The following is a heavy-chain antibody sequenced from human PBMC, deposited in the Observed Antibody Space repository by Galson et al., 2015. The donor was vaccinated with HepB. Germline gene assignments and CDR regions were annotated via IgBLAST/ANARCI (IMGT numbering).Heavy chain of an antibody. V-gene: IGHV3-21*01. D-gene: IGHD3-10*01. Sequence: SLRLSCAASGFTFSSYSMNWVRQAPGKGLEWVSSISSSSSYIYYADSVKGRFTISRDNAKNSLYLQMNSLRAEDTAVYYCARDSGSPTRGIDAFDIWGQGTMVTVSS. J-gene: IGHJ3*02. CDR3: ARDSGSPTRGIDAFDI. CDR1: GFTFSSYS. CDR2: ISSSSSYI.